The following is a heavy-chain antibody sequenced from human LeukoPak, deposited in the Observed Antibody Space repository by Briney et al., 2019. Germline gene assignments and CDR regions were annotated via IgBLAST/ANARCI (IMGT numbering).Heavy chain of an antibody. Sequence: GGSLRLSCAASGFTFSRYVMHWVRQAPGKGLEWVAVISYDASNKYYADSVKGRFTISRDNSKSTLYLQMNSLRAEDTAVYYCAKEGYYGSGSFPDSWGQGTLVTVSS. V-gene: IGHV3-30-3*01. CDR2: ISYDASNK. D-gene: IGHD3-10*01. CDR1: GFTFSRYV. J-gene: IGHJ4*02. CDR3: AKEGYYGSGSFPDS.